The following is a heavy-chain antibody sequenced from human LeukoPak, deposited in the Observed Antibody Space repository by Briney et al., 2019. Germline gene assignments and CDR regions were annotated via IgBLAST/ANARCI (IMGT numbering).Heavy chain of an antibody. CDR2: ISSSGSTI. V-gene: IGHV3-11*01. CDR1: GFTFSDYY. Sequence: GGSLRLSCAASGFTFSDYYMSWIRQAPGEGLEWVSYISSSGSTIYYADSVKGRFTISRDNAKNSLYLQMNSLRAEDTAVYYCARDSPISALDYWGQGTLVTVSS. D-gene: IGHD3-9*01. J-gene: IGHJ4*02. CDR3: ARDSPISALDY.